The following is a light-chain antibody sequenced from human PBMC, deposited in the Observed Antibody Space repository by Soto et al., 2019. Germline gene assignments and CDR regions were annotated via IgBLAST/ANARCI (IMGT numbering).Light chain of an antibody. Sequence: QSVLTQPVSVSGSPGQSITISCTGTSSDVGYFNHVSWYQQHPGQAPKLMIYDVSDRPSGVSNRFSGSKSANTASLTISGLQAEDEADYYCSSYTSIITYVFGTGTKVTVL. CDR1: SSDVGYFNH. CDR2: DVS. J-gene: IGLJ1*01. CDR3: SSYTSIITYV. V-gene: IGLV2-14*03.